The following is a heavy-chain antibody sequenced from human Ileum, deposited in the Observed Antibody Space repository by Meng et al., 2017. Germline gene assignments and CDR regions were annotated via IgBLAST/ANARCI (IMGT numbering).Heavy chain of an antibody. D-gene: IGHD1-26*01. V-gene: IGHV4-4*02. CDR2: IHHSGST. CDR1: GGPISTGDW. Sequence: QVQLQDSGPGLLKPSGTLSLTCAVSGGPISTGDWWSWVRQPPGKGLEWIGEIHHSGSTNYNPSLKSRVTISVDKSKNQFSLKLNSVTAADTAVYYCAREWSGSYRHFDYWGQGTLVTVSS. CDR3: AREWSGSYRHFDY. J-gene: IGHJ4*02.